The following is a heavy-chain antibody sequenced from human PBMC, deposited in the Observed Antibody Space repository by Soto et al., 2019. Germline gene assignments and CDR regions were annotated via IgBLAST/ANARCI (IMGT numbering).Heavy chain of an antibody. Sequence: QVQLVESGGGVVQPGRSLRLSCAASGFTFSSYAMHWVRQAAGKGLEWVAVISYDGSNKYYADSVKGRFTISRDNSKNTLYLQMNSLRAEDTAVYYSARGKVDTAIFDYWGQGTLVTVSS. J-gene: IGHJ4*02. CDR2: ISYDGSNK. D-gene: IGHD5-18*01. CDR1: GFTFSSYA. CDR3: ARGKVDTAIFDY. V-gene: IGHV3-30-3*01.